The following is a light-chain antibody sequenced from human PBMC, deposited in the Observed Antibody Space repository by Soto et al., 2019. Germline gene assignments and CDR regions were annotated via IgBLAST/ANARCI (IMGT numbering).Light chain of an antibody. CDR2: VGTGGIVG. Sequence: QLVLTRPPSASASLGASVTLTCTLSSGSSDYKVDWYQQRPGKGPRFVMRVGTGGIVGSKGDGIPDRFSVLGSGLNRYLTIKNIQEEDESDYHCGADHGSGSNFVVVFGGGPKLTVL. CDR1: SGSSDYK. J-gene: IGLJ2*01. CDR3: GADHGSGSNFVVV. V-gene: IGLV9-49*01.